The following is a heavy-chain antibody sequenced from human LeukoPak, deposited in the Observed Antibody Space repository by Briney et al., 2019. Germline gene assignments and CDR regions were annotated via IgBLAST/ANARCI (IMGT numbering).Heavy chain of an antibody. CDR2: INHSGST. J-gene: IGHJ5*02. CDR1: GGSFSDYY. Sequence: SETLSLTCAVYGGSFSDYYWTWIRQPPGKGLEWIGEINHSGSTNYNPSLKSRVTISVDTSKNQFSLKLSSVTAADTAVYYCARDQYYYDSSGYFAYNWFDPWGQGTLVTVSS. D-gene: IGHD3-22*01. CDR3: ARDQYYYDSSGYFAYNWFDP. V-gene: IGHV4-34*01.